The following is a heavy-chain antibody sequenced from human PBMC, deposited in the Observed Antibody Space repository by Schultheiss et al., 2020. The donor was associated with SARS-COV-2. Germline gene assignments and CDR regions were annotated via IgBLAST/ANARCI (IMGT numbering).Heavy chain of an antibody. Sequence: SETLSLTCTVSGGSISSYYWSWIRQPAGKGLEWIGYIYYSGSTYYNPSLKSRVTISVDTSKNQFSLKLSSVSAADTAVYYCARGGRLWFGQGWFDPWGQGTLVTVSS. CDR2: IYYSGST. V-gene: IGHV4-59*01. CDR1: GGSISSYY. CDR3: ARGGRLWFGQGWFDP. D-gene: IGHD3-10*01. J-gene: IGHJ5*02.